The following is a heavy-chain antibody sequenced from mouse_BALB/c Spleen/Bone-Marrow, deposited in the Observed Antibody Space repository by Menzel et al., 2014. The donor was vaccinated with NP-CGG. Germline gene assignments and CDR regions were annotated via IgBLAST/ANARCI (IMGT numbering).Heavy chain of an antibody. D-gene: IGHD2-2*01. CDR1: GFTFNTYA. J-gene: IGHJ3*01. Sequence: EVNVVESGGGLVQPKGSLKLSCAASGFTFNTYAMNWVRQAPGKGLEWVARIRSESNNYATYYADSVRDRFTISRDDSQSILYLQMNNLKTEDTAMYYCVGYPFAYWGQGTLVTVSA. V-gene: IGHV10-1*02. CDR2: IRSESNNYAT. CDR3: VGYPFAY.